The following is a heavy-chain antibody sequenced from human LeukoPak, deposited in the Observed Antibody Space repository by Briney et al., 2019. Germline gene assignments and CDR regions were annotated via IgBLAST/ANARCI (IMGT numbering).Heavy chain of an antibody. CDR1: GFTFSSYW. Sequence: GRSLRLSCAASGFTFSSYWMSWVRQAPGKGLEWVANIKQDGSEKYYVDSVKGRFTISRDNAKNSLYLQMNSLRAEDTAVYYCARVFGRGAFDIWGQGTMVTVSS. D-gene: IGHD2-21*01. CDR3: ARVFGRGAFDI. CDR2: IKQDGSEK. J-gene: IGHJ3*02. V-gene: IGHV3-7*01.